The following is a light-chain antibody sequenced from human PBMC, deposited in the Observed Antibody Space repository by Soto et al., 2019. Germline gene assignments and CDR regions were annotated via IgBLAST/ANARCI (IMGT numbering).Light chain of an antibody. CDR2: EVS. CDR1: SSDVGDYGY. J-gene: IGLJ1*01. Sequence: QSALTQPPSASGSPGQSVTISCTGTSSDVGDYGYVSWYQQHPGKAPKLMIYEVSKRPSGVPDRFSGSKSGNTASLTVSGLQAEDDADYYCSSYAGSLYVFGTGTKVTVL. CDR3: SSYAGSLYV. V-gene: IGLV2-8*01.